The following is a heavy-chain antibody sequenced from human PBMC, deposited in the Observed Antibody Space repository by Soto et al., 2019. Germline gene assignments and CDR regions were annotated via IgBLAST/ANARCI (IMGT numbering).Heavy chain of an antibody. J-gene: IGHJ6*03. Sequence: SETLSLTCAVYGGSFSGYYWSWIRQPPGKGLEWIGEINHSGSTNYNPSLKSRVTISVDTSKNQFSLKLSSVTAADTAVYYCAREKTRPYDFWSGYRTERGDYMDVWGKGTTVTVSS. CDR1: GGSFSGYY. CDR3: AREKTRPYDFWSGYRTERGDYMDV. V-gene: IGHV4-34*01. CDR2: INHSGST. D-gene: IGHD3-3*01.